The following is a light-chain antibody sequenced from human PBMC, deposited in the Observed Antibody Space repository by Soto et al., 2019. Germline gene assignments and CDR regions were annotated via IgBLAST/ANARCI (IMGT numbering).Light chain of an antibody. V-gene: IGKV1-5*03. J-gene: IGKJ5*01. CDR1: QSISSW. Sequence: IQLTQSPSTLSASVGYRVNTTCRASQSISSWLAWYQQKPGKAPKLLIYKASTLRSGVPSRFSGGGSGTEFTLTISSLQPDDFATYYCQQYNTYSTFGQGTRLEI. CDR2: KAS. CDR3: QQYNTYST.